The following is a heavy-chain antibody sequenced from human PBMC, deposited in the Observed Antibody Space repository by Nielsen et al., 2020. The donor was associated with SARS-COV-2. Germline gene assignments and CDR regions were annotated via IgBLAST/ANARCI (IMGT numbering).Heavy chain of an antibody. J-gene: IGHJ3*02. D-gene: IGHD5-12*01. CDR2: ISGSGGST. CDR3: AKVDIVATIDAFDI. CDR1: GFTFSSYA. V-gene: IGHV3-23*01. Sequence: GESLKISCAASGFTFSSYAMSWVRQAPGKGLEWVSAISGSGGSTYYADPVKGRFNISRDNSKNTLYLQMNSLRAEDTAVYYCAKVDIVATIDAFDIWGQGTMVTVSS.